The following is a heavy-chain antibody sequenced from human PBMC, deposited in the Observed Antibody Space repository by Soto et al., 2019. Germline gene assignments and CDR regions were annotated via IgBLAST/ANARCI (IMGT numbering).Heavy chain of an antibody. CDR2: ISPIFGTA. Sequence: QVQLVQSGAEVKKPGSSVTVSCKASGGTFSSYTISWVRQAPGQGLEWMGGISPIFGTANYAQKFQGRVTITADESTSTADMELSRLRSEDTAVYYCARGNHRWLQLWYFDLWGRGTLVTVSS. J-gene: IGHJ2*01. CDR1: GGTFSSYT. D-gene: IGHD5-12*01. V-gene: IGHV1-69*12. CDR3: ARGNHRWLQLWYFDL.